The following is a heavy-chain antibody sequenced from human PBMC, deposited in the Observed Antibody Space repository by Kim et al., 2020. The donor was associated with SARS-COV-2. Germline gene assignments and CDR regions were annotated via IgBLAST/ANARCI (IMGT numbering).Heavy chain of an antibody. J-gene: IGHJ4*02. D-gene: IGHD6-6*01. V-gene: IGHV3-74*01. CDR3: ARFDYSSSPVDY. Sequence: NYADSVKGRFTISRANAKNTLYLQMNSLRAEDTAVYYCARFDYSSSPVDYWGQGTLVTVSS.